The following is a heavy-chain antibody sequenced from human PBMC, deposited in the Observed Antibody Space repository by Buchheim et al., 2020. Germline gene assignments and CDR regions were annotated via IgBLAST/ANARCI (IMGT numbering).Heavy chain of an antibody. V-gene: IGHV1-69*02. CDR1: GGTFSSYT. CDR3: ASSFYDREYFQH. Sequence: QVQLVQSGAEVKKPGSSVKVSCKASGGTFSSYTISWVRQAPGQGLEWMGRIIPILGIANYAQKFQGRVTITADQPTSTAYRELSSLRSEDTAVYYCASSFYDREYFQHWGQGTL. CDR2: IIPILGIA. D-gene: IGHD3-16*02. J-gene: IGHJ1*01.